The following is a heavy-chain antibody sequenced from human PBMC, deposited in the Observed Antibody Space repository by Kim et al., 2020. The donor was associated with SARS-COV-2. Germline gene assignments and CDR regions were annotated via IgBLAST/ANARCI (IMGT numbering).Heavy chain of an antibody. Sequence: GGSLRLSCAASGITFRSYAMSWVRRAPGKGLEWVSAINGSGGSTYYADSVKGRFTISRDNSKNTLYLQMNSLRAEDTAAYYCAKAADSSGWYIFDYWGQGTLVTVSS. V-gene: IGHV3-23*01. CDR2: INGSGGST. CDR3: AKAADSSGWYIFDY. J-gene: IGHJ4*02. D-gene: IGHD6-19*01. CDR1: GITFRSYA.